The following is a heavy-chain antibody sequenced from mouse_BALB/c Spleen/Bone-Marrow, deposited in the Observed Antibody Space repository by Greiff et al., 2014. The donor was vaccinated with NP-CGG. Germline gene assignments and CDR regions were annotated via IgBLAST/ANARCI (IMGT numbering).Heavy chain of an antibody. CDR1: GYTFTSYW. D-gene: IGHD2-4*01. J-gene: IGHJ3*01. CDR2: IYPSTGYT. Sequence: VKLQESGAELAKPGASVKMSCKASGYTFTSYWMHWVKQRPGQDLEWIGYIYPSTGYTEHNQKFKDKAIMTADKSSSTAYMQLSSLTSEDSAVYYCARDDYAYWGQGTLVTVSA. CDR3: ARDDYAY. V-gene: IGHV1-7*01.